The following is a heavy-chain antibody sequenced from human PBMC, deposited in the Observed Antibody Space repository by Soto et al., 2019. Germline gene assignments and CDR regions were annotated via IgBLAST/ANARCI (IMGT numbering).Heavy chain of an antibody. D-gene: IGHD7-27*01. CDR2: INHDGSET. Sequence: EVQLVESGGDLVQPGGSLRLSCAASGFIFTNYWMTWVRQAPGKGLEWVANINHDGSETYYLDSVKGRFAISRDNAKNSLVLQMNSLRDEDTAIYYCARSLLGPMAFDMWGHGTLVAVSS. V-gene: IGHV3-7*03. CDR1: GFIFTNYW. J-gene: IGHJ3*02. CDR3: ARSLLGPMAFDM.